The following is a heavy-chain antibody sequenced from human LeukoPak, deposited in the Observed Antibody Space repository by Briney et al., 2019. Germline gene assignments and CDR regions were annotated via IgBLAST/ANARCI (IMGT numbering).Heavy chain of an antibody. CDR1: GYTFTSYY. Sequence: ASVKVSCKASGYTFTSYYMHWVRQAPGQGLEWMGIINPSGGSTSYAQKFQGRVTMTRDMSTSTVYMELSSLRSEDTAVYYCARDLVRGVRDWGLHYYYYYYMDVWGKGTTVTISS. CDR3: ARDLVRGVRDWGLHYYYYYYMDV. D-gene: IGHD3-10*01. V-gene: IGHV1-46*01. J-gene: IGHJ6*03. CDR2: INPSGGST.